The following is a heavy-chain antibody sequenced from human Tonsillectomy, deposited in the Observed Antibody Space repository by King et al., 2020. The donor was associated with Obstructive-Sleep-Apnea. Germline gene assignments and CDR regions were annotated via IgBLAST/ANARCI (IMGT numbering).Heavy chain of an antibody. CDR3: AKDALTMVRTHWYFDL. CDR2: ISYDGSNK. D-gene: IGHD3-10*01. V-gene: IGHV3-30*18. J-gene: IGHJ2*01. CDR1: GFTFSSYG. Sequence: VQLVESGGGVVQPGRSLRLSCAASGFTFSSYGMHWVRQAPGKGLEWGAVISYDGSNKYYADSVKGRFTISRDNSKNTLYLQMNSLRAEDTAVYYCAKDALTMVRTHWYFDLWGRGTLVTVSS.